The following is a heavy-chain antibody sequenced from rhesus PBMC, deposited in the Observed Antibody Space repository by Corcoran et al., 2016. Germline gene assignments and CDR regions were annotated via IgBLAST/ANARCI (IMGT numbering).Heavy chain of an antibody. CDR1: GYSISSNY. CDR2: IYGSSGCT. CDR3: ALSTGVLGFEF. J-gene: IGHJ1*01. Sequence: QVQLQESGPGLVKPSETLSLTCAVSGYSISSNYWSWIRQPPGKGLEWIGYIYGSSGCTYYNPSLKRRVTISTYTSKNQCSLKLSSVTAADPAVYYCALSTGVLGFEFWGQGALVTVSS. V-gene: IGHV4-147*01. D-gene: IGHD3-34*01.